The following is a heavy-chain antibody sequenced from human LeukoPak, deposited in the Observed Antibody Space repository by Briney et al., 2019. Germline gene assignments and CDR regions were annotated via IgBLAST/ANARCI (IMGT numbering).Heavy chain of an antibody. CDR1: GFTFSSYS. Sequence: GGSLRLSCAASGFTFSSYSMNWVRQAPGKGLEWVSSISSSSSYIYYADSVKGRFTISRDNAKNSLYLQMNSLRAEDTAVYYCAREGGYSNYVYFDYWGQGTLVTVSS. J-gene: IGHJ4*02. V-gene: IGHV3-21*01. CDR3: AREGGYSNYVYFDY. CDR2: ISSSSSYI. D-gene: IGHD4-11*01.